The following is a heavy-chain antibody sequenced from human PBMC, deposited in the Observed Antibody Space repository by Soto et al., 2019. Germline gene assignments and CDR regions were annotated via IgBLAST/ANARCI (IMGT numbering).Heavy chain of an antibody. CDR1: GYTFTSYG. CDR3: ARGYIYDYIWGSYHLFDY. J-gene: IGHJ4*02. V-gene: IGHV1-18*01. D-gene: IGHD3-16*02. Sequence: QVQLVQSGAEVKKPGASVKVSCKASGYTFTSYGISWVRQAPGQGLEWMGWISAYNGITNYAQKLQGRVTMTTDTSTSTAYMELRSLRSDDTAVYYCARGYIYDYIWGSYHLFDYWGQGTLVTVSS. CDR2: ISAYNGIT.